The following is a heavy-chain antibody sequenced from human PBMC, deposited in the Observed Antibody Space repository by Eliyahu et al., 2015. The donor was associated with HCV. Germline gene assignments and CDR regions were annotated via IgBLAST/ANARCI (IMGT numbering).Heavy chain of an antibody. Sequence: QVQLQQWGAGLLKPSETLSLTCAVYGGSFSGYYWSWIRQPPGKGLEWIGEINHSGSTNYNPSLKSRVTISVDTSKNQFSLKLSSVTAADTAVYYCARGDYSNSPLDYWGQGTLVTVSS. J-gene: IGHJ4*02. V-gene: IGHV4-34*01. CDR1: GGSFSGYY. CDR2: INHSGST. CDR3: ARGDYSNSPLDY. D-gene: IGHD4-11*01.